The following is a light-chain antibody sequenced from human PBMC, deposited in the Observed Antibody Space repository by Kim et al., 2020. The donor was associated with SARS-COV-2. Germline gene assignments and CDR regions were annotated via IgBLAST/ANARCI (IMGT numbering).Light chain of an antibody. CDR3: NSRDSSGNHYV. CDR2: GKN. V-gene: IGLV3-19*01. J-gene: IGLJ1*01. Sequence: ALGQTVRITCQGDSLRSYYASWYQQKPGQAPVLVIYGKNNRPSGIPDRFSGSSSGNTASLTITGAQAEDEADYYCNSRDSSGNHYVFGTGTKLTVL. CDR1: SLRSYY.